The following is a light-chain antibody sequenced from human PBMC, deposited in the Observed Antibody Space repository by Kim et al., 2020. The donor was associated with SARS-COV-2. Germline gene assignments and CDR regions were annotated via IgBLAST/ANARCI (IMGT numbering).Light chain of an antibody. CDR2: GNS. V-gene: IGLV1-40*01. J-gene: IGLJ1*01. Sequence: RVTHYGATSRSNIGAGYDVHWYQQLPGTAPKLLIYGNSNRPSGVPDRFSGSKSGTSASLAITGLQAEDEADYYCQSYDSSLSGSVFGTGTKVTVL. CDR3: QSYDSSLSGSV. CDR1: RSNIGAGYD.